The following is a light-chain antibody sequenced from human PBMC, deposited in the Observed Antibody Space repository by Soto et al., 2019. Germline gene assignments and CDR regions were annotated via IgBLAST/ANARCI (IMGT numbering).Light chain of an antibody. J-gene: IGKJ1*01. Sequence: IVLIQSPATLSLSLGERATLSCRASQSVANYLAWYQQKPGQAPRLLLYDTSNRATDIPARFSGSGSGTDFTLTISSLEPEVFAIYYCQQRANWPGTFGQGTKVEVK. CDR2: DTS. V-gene: IGKV3-11*01. CDR3: QQRANWPGT. CDR1: QSVANY.